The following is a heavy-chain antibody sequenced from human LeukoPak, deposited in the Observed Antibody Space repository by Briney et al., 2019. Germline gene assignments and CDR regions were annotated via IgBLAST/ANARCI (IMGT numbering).Heavy chain of an antibody. Sequence: GGSLRLSCAASGFTFSTYAMSWVRQAPGKGLEWVSGISGSGDSTYYADSVKGRFTISRDNSKSTLYLQMNSLRAEDTAVYYCAKDRSDNNTWYPGSHWGQGTLVTVSS. CDR2: ISGSGDST. D-gene: IGHD3-10*01. CDR1: GFTFSTYA. J-gene: IGHJ4*02. V-gene: IGHV3-23*01. CDR3: AKDRSDNNTWYPGSH.